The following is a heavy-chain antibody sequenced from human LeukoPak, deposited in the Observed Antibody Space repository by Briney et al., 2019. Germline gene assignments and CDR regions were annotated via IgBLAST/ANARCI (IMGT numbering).Heavy chain of an antibody. Sequence: SETLSLTCAVSGGSISSGGYSWSWIRQPPGKGLEWIGYIYHSGSTYYNPSLKSRVTISVDRSKNQFSLKLSSVTAADTAVYYCARDVTGTIGWFDPWGQGTLVTVSS. CDR1: GGSISSGGYS. V-gene: IGHV4-30-2*01. CDR2: IYHSGST. CDR3: ARDVTGTIGWFDP. D-gene: IGHD1-7*01. J-gene: IGHJ5*02.